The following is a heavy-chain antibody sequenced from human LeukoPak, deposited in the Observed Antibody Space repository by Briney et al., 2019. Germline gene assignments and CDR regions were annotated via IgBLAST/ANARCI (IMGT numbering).Heavy chain of an antibody. D-gene: IGHD3-22*01. CDR1: GGSISSYC. CDR3: ARSDYYDSSGSNYYFDY. V-gene: IGHV4-59*08. CDR2: IYYSGST. J-gene: IGHJ4*02. Sequence: SETLSLSCTVSGGSISSYCWSWIRQPPGKGLEWIGYIYYSGSTNYNPSLKSRVTISVDTSKNQFSLKLSSVTAADTAVYYCARSDYYDSSGSNYYFDYWGQGTLVTVSS.